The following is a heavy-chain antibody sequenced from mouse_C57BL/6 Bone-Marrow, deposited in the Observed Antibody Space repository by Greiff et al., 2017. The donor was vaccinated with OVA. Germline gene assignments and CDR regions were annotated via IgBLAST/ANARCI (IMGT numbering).Heavy chain of an antibody. CDR2: ISNLAYSI. V-gene: IGHV5-15*01. CDR3: ARQRLLYYYAMDY. J-gene: IGHJ4*01. CDR1: GFTFSDYG. D-gene: IGHD6-1*01. Sequence: EVKLVESGGGLVQPGGSLKLSCAASGFTFSDYGMAWVRQAPRKGPEWVAFISNLAYSIYYADTVTGRFTISRENAKNTLYLEMSSLRSEDTAMYYCARQRLLYYYAMDYWGQGTSVTVSS.